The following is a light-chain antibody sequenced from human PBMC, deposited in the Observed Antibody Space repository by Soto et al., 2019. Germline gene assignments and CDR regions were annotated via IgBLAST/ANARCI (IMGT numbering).Light chain of an antibody. Sequence: EIVMTQSPATLSVSPGERATLSCRASQSVSSNLAWYQQKPGQAPRLLIYGASPRATGIPARFSGSGSGTDFILTISSLEPEDSGVYYCQQRNDWVTFGGGTKVDIK. CDR1: QSVSSN. V-gene: IGKV3D-15*01. CDR2: GAS. CDR3: QQRNDWVT. J-gene: IGKJ4*01.